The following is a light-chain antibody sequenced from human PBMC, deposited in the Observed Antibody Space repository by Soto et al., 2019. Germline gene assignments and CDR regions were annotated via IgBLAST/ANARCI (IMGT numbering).Light chain of an antibody. Sequence: GDRVTIACRASQSVSNWLAWYQQKPGKAPKLLIYDASSLESGVPSRFSGSGSGTEYTLTISSLQPEDFAVYYCQQRSSWPITFGQGTRLENK. CDR3: QQRSSWPIT. J-gene: IGKJ5*01. CDR2: DAS. V-gene: IGKV1-5*01. CDR1: QSVSNW.